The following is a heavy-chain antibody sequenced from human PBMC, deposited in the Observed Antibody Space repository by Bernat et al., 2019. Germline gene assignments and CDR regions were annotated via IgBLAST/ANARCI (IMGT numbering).Heavy chain of an antibody. V-gene: IGHV3-30*18. CDR3: AKGVVGTSLKRSPLDY. Sequence: QVQLVESGGGVVQPGRSLRLSCAASGFTSSSYGMHWVRQAPGKELEWVAVISYDGSNKYYSDSVKGRFTISRDNSTNTLYLQMNSLRAEDTAVYYCAKGVVGTSLKRSPLDYWGQGTLVTVSS. CDR2: ISYDGSNK. CDR1: GFTSSSYG. J-gene: IGHJ4*02. D-gene: IGHD6-19*01.